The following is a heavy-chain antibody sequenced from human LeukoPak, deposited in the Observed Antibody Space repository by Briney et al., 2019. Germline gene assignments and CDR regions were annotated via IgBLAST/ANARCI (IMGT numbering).Heavy chain of an antibody. Sequence: ASVKVSYKASGYTFTGYYMHWVRQAPGQGLEWMGWINPNSGGTNYAQKFQGRVTMTRDTSISTAYMELSRLRSDDTAVYYCARDSGGSCYAYDYWGQGTLVTVSS. V-gene: IGHV1-2*02. D-gene: IGHD2-15*01. CDR2: INPNSGGT. J-gene: IGHJ4*02. CDR1: GYTFTGYY. CDR3: ARDSGGSCYAYDY.